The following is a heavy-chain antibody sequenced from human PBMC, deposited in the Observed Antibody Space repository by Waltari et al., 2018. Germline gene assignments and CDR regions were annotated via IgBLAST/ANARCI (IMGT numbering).Heavy chain of an antibody. D-gene: IGHD2-2*01. CDR1: GGSFSGYY. V-gene: IGHV4-34*01. CDR3: ARATQPFDY. J-gene: IGHJ4*02. Sequence: QVQLQQWGAGLLKPSETLSLTCAVYGGSFSGYYWSWIRQPPGKGLEWTGEINHSGSIKHNPSLKSRVTISVDTSKNQFALKLSSVAAADTAVYYCARATQPFDYWGQGSLVTVAS. CDR2: INHSGSI.